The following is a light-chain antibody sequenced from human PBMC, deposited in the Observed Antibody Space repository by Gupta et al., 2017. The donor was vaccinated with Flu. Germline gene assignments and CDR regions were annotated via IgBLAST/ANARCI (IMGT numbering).Light chain of an antibody. CDR1: SSNIGTGYD. CDR3: QSYDNSLSAPE. J-gene: IGLJ3*02. CDR2: GNS. Sequence: VTISCTGSSSNIGTGYDVHWYQQLPGTAPKLLIYGNSNRPSGVPDRFSGSKSGSSASLAITGLQAEDEADYYCQSYDNSLSAPEFGGGTKLTVL. V-gene: IGLV1-40*01.